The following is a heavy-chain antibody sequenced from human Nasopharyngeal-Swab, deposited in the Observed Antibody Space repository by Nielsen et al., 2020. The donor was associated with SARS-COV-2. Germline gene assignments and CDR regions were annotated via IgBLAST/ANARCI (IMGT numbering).Heavy chain of an antibody. D-gene: IGHD2-15*01. Sequence: RQAPGKGLEWIGYIHNSGSTNYSPSLKSRVSISVDTSKNQFSLKVHSVTAADTAVYHCAREMVSGGMDVWGQGTTVTVSS. V-gene: IGHV4-59*01. J-gene: IGHJ6*02. CDR3: AREMVSGGMDV. CDR2: IHNSGST.